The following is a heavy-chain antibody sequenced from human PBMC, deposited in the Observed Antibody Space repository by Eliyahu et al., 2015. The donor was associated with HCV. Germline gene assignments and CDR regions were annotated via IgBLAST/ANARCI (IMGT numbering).Heavy chain of an antibody. CDR2: INPSGGST. Sequence: QVQLVQSGAEVKXPGASVKXSCXASGYXFTSYXMHWVRQAPGQGLEWMGIINPSGGSTSYAQKFQGRVTMTRDTSTSTVYMELSSLRSEDTAVYYCARSGQVADGDYWGQGTLVTVSS. CDR1: GYXFTSYX. CDR3: ARSGQVADGDY. V-gene: IGHV1-46*01. J-gene: IGHJ4*02. D-gene: IGHD5-12*01.